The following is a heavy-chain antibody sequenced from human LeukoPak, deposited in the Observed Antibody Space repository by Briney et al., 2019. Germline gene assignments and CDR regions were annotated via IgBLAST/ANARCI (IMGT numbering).Heavy chain of an antibody. J-gene: IGHJ3*02. CDR3: VRDPTTGPIRWAVFDT. CDR1: GYIFSVYF. D-gene: IGHD1-1*01. V-gene: IGHV1-2*02. CDR2: INPISGDK. Sequence: ASVKVSCKASGYIFSVYFIHWVRQAPGQGLEWLGWINPISGDKHSAQNFQGRVTLARDTSVSTAYMELSGLTSDDTAVYYCVRDPTTGPIRWAVFDTWGQGTMVTVSS.